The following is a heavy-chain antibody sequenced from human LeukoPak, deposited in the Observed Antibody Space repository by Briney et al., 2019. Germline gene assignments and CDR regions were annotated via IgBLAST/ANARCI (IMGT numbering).Heavy chain of an antibody. D-gene: IGHD5-18*01. V-gene: IGHV3-23*01. J-gene: IGHJ4*02. Sequence: GGSLRLSCAASGFTFSSSAMSWVRQAPGKGLEWVSSISGSGSGGSTYYADSVKGRFTISRDNAKNSLYLQMNSLRSDDTAVYYCARVDTAMVAGGGDYWGQGTLVTVSS. CDR1: GFTFSSSA. CDR3: ARVDTAMVAGGGDY. CDR2: ISGSGSGGST.